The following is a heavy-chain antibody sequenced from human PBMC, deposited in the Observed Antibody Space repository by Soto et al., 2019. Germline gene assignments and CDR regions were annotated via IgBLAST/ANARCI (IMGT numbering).Heavy chain of an antibody. J-gene: IGHJ3*02. Sequence: PSLTCTFSGGSISGYYWSWIRQPPGKRLEWIGYINYFGSTNYNPSLKSRVTISVDTSREQFSLRLDSVTAADTAVYYCARYFDWPSGLDIWGQGTMVTVS. CDR2: INYFGST. D-gene: IGHD3-9*01. CDR3: ARYFDWPSGLDI. CDR1: GGSISGYY. V-gene: IGHV4-59*01.